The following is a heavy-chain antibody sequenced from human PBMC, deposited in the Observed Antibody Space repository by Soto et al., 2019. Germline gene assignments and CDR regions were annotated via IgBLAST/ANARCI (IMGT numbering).Heavy chain of an antibody. V-gene: IGHV1-46*01. J-gene: IGHJ3*02. Sequence: ASVKVSCKASGYTFTSYYMHWVRQAPGKGLEWMGIINPSGGSTSYAQKFQGRVTMTRDTSTSTVYMELSSLRSEDTAVYYCARVWAAADAFDIWGQGTMVTVSS. D-gene: IGHD6-13*01. CDR2: INPSGGST. CDR3: ARVWAAADAFDI. CDR1: GYTFTSYY.